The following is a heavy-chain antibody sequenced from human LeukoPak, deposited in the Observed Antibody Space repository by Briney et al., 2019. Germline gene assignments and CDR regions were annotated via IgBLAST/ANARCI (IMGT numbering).Heavy chain of an antibody. V-gene: IGHV3-53*01. Sequence: PGGSLRLSCAASGFTGNSCYMNWVRQAPGKGLEWVANIYSGGGTHYADSVEGRFTISRDKSKNTLYLQMNSLRAEDTAVYFCARGFGGELLGYYFDYWGQGTLVTVSS. CDR1: GFTGNSCY. CDR2: IYSGGGT. D-gene: IGHD3-10*01. J-gene: IGHJ4*02. CDR3: ARGFGGELLGYYFDY.